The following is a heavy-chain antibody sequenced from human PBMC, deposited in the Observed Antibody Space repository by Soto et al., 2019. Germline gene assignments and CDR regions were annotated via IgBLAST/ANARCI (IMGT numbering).Heavy chain of an antibody. CDR2: IYHSGST. Sequence: SEPLSPPRAVSVGSNSSSKWCSCVRQPPLKGLEWIGEIYHSGSTNYNPSLKSRVTISVDKSKNQFSLKLSSVTAADTAVYYCARYGESTVYDYWGQGTLVTVSS. J-gene: IGHJ4*02. D-gene: IGHD3-10*01. CDR3: ARYGESTVYDY. CDR1: VGSNSSSKW. V-gene: IGHV4-4*02.